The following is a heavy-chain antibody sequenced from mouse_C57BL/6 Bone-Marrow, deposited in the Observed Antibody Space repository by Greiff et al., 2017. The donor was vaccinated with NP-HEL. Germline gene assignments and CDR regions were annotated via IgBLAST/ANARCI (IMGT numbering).Heavy chain of an antibody. J-gene: IGHJ4*01. Sequence: EVQLVESGGDLVKPGGSLKLSCAASGFTFSSYGMSWVRQTPDKRLEWVATISSGGSYTYYPDSVKGRFTISRDNAKNTLYLQMSSLKSEDTAMYYCARHGGYYAMDYWGQGTSVTVSS. CDR3: ARHGGYYAMDY. CDR1: GFTFSSYG. V-gene: IGHV5-6*01. CDR2: ISSGGSYT.